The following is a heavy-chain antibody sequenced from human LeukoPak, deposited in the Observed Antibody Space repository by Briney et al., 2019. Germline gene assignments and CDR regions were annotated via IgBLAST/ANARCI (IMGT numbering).Heavy chain of an antibody. CDR2: ISYDGSNK. CDR1: GFTFSSYG. V-gene: IGHV3-30*18. D-gene: IGHD6-13*01. J-gene: IGHJ6*02. CDR3: AKDILIAAAQWDGMDV. Sequence: GGSLRRSCAASGFTFSSYGMHWVRQAPGKGLEWVAVISYDGSNKYYADSVKGRFTISRDNSKNTLYLQMNSLRAEDTAVYYCAKDILIAAAQWDGMDVWGQGTTVTVSS.